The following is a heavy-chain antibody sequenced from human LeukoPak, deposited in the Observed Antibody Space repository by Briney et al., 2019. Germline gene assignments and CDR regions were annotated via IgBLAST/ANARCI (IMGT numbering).Heavy chain of an antibody. CDR1: GFSFSRYW. J-gene: IGHJ5*02. CDR3: AREELYNWFDP. V-gene: IGHV3-7*01. CDR2: IKQDGGER. Sequence: GGSLRLSCAASGFSFSRYWMSWVRQAPGKGLEWVANIKQDGGERYYVDSVKGRFTISRDNAKNSLYLQMNSLRAEDTAVYYCAREELYNWFDPWGQGTLVTVSS. D-gene: IGHD1-26*01.